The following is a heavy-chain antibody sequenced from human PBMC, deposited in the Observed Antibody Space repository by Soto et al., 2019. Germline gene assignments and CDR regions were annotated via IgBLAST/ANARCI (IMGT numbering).Heavy chain of an antibody. V-gene: IGHV4-30-4*01. CDR1: GGSISSGDYY. Sequence: QVQLQESGPGLVKPSQTLSLTCTVSGGSISSGDYYWSWIRQPPGKGLEWIGYIYYSGSTYYHPSLQTRVTISVGTSQNQSSLKLSPVPAADTAVYYCARRRYSGYGENFDYWGQGTLVTVSS. CDR2: IYYSGST. CDR3: ARRRYSGYGENFDY. D-gene: IGHD5-12*01. J-gene: IGHJ4*02.